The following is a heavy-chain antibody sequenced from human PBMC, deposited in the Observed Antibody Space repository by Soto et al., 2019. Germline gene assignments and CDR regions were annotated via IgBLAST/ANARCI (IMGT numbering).Heavy chain of an antibody. D-gene: IGHD3-10*01. CDR3: ARGWFGPGV. CDR2: IDNAGTDS. Sequence: EVQLVESGGGLVQPGGSLRLSCAASGFTLSGRSMHWVRQAPGEGLVWVSGIDNAGTDSTYADAVKGRFTSSRDNAKNMLYLQMNSLIVEDTAVYYCARGWFGPGVWGKGTTVTVSS. CDR1: GFTLSGRS. V-gene: IGHV3-74*01. J-gene: IGHJ6*04.